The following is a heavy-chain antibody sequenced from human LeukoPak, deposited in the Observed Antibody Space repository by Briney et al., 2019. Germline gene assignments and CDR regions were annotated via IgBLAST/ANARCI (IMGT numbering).Heavy chain of an antibody. CDR1: GFTFTSDYY. D-gene: IGHD3-16*02. Sequence: ASVKVSCKASGFTFTSDYYLHWVRQAPGRGLEWMGYFNPHKGYTSSPQKFQGRITMTTDTSISAVYMELSSLISDDTAIYCVREGNDLLSKNFDCWGQGTLVTVSS. CDR2: FNPHKGYT. J-gene: IGHJ4*02. V-gene: IGHV1-2*02. CDR3: VREGNDLLSKNFDC.